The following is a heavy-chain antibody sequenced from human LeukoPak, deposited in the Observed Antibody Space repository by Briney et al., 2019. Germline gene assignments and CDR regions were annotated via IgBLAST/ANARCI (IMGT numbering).Heavy chain of an antibody. V-gene: IGHV4-39*07. CDR1: GGSISRSSYY. D-gene: IGHD1-26*01. Sequence: SETLSLTCTVSGGSISRSSYYWGWIRQPPGKGLEWIGSIYYSGSTYYNPSLKSRVTISVDTSKNQFSLKLSSVTAADTAVYYCARGGSYLDYWGQGTLVTVSS. J-gene: IGHJ4*02. CDR3: ARGGSYLDY. CDR2: IYYSGST.